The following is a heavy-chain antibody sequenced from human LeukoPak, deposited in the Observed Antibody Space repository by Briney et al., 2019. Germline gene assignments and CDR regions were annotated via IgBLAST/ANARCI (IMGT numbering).Heavy chain of an antibody. D-gene: IGHD3-9*01. J-gene: IGHJ6*02. CDR2: ISYDGSNK. V-gene: IGHV3-30*18. CDR1: GFTFSSYG. CDR3: ANVPTLYDISMDV. Sequence: GGPLRLSCAASGFTFSSYGMHWVRQAPGKGLEWVAVISYDGSNKYYADSVKGRFTISRDNSKNTLYLQMNSLRAEGTAVYYCANVPTLYDISMDVWGQGTTVTVSS.